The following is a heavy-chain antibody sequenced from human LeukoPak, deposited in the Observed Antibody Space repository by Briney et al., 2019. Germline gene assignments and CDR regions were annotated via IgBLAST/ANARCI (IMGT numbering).Heavy chain of an antibody. J-gene: IGHJ4*02. Sequence: SETLSLTCTVSGGSISSYYWSWIRQPPGNGLEWIGYIYYSGSTNYNPSLKSRVTISVDTSKNQFSLKLSSVTAADTAVYYCARVSTAWSGYVDYWGQGTLVTVSS. CDR2: IYYSGST. CDR3: ARVSTAWSGYVDY. D-gene: IGHD3-3*01. V-gene: IGHV4-59*01. CDR1: GGSISSYY.